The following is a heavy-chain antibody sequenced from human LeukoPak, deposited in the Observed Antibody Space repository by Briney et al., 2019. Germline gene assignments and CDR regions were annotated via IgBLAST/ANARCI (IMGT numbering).Heavy chain of an antibody. D-gene: IGHD4-17*01. J-gene: IGHJ2*01. CDR2: ISGSGGST. V-gene: IGHV3-21*01. Sequence: GGSLRLSCAASGFTFSTYSMNWVRQAPGKGLEWVSFISGSGGSTYYADSVKGRFTISRDNAKNSLYLQMNSLRAEDTAVYYCAKSAMTTVTYGYWYFDLWGRGTLVTVSS. CDR3: AKSAMTTVTYGYWYFDL. CDR1: GFTFSTYS.